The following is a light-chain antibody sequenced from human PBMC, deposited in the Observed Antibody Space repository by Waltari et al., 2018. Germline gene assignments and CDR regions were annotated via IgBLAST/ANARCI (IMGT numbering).Light chain of an antibody. V-gene: IGLV1-47*01. Sequence: QSVLTQPPSASGPPGQRVTISCSGRSSNIGSNYVYWYQQLPGTAPKLLIYRNNQRPSGVPDRFSGSKSGTSASLAISGLRSEDEADYYCAAWDDSLSGFYVFGTGTKVTVL. J-gene: IGLJ1*01. CDR2: RNN. CDR1: SSNIGSNY. CDR3: AAWDDSLSGFYV.